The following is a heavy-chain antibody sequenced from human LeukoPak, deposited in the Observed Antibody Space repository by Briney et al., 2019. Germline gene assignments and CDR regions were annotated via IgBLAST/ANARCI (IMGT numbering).Heavy chain of an antibody. J-gene: IGHJ6*04. CDR1: GGSISSTNYY. V-gene: IGHV4-39*01. CDR3: ARSPFVLLWFGEPSGWMDV. D-gene: IGHD3-10*01. Sequence: SETLSLTCSVSGGSISSTNYYWGWIRQPPGKGLEWIGSIYYSGSTSYNPSLESRVTISVDTSKNQFSLKLNSVTAADTAVYYCARSPFVLLWFGEPSGWMDVWGKGTTVTVSS. CDR2: IYYSGST.